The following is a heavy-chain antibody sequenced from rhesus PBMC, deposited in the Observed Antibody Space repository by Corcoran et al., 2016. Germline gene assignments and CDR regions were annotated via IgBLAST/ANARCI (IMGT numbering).Heavy chain of an antibody. CDR2: IGGSGGGT. J-gene: IGHJ4*01. D-gene: IGHD5-24*01. V-gene: IGHV4-127*01. Sequence: QVQLQESGPGLVKPSETLSLTCAVSGYSISSGYGWSWSRQPPGKGLEWVGYIGGSGGGTNYNPSLQSRVTISKDTSKNQFSLTLTSVTAADTAVYYCARGRPGDYWGQGVLVTVSS. CDR3: ARGRPGDY. CDR1: GYSISSGYG.